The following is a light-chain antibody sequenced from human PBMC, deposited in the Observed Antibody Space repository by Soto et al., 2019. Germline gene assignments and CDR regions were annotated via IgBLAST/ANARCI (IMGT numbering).Light chain of an antibody. J-gene: IGKJ1*01. CDR2: RAS. V-gene: IGKV3-15*01. CDR1: QSVSSN. Sequence: EIVLTQSPATLSLSPGGRASLSCRASQSVSSNLAWYQQKPGQAPRLLIQRASTRATGIPARFSGSGSGTEFTLTISSLQSEDFEVYFCQQYNNWPGTFGQGTKVDIK. CDR3: QQYNNWPGT.